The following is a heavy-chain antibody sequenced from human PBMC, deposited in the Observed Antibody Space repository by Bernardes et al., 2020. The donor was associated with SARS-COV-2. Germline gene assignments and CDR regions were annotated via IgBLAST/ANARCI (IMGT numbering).Heavy chain of an antibody. CDR3: VNSFSQAVTGTFT. CDR1: GFTFTSHA. J-gene: IGHJ4*02. CDR2: ISSHGSNT. Sequence: GGSLRLSCPASGFTFTSHAMQWVRQAPGKGPVYVSGISSHGSNTYYVDSVKGRFTISRDNPKNTLYLEMSSLRVEDTAVYDCVNSFSQAVTGTFTWGQGTLVTVSS. D-gene: IGHD6-19*01. V-gene: IGHV3-64D*06.